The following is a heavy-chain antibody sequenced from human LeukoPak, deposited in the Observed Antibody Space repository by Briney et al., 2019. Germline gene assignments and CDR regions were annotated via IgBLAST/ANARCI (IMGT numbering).Heavy chain of an antibody. J-gene: IGHJ4*02. Sequence: PSETLSLTCSVSGGSMSSDYWSWIRQSPGKGLEWIGRMFGNGGTNYSPSFQRRATMSVDTSTRRLSLRLNSVTAADTAVYYCARQTAKKWDLPGSFDSWGQGILVPVSS. D-gene: IGHD1-26*01. CDR3: ARQTAKKWDLPGSFDS. CDR2: MFGNGGT. CDR1: GGSMSSDY. V-gene: IGHV4-59*08.